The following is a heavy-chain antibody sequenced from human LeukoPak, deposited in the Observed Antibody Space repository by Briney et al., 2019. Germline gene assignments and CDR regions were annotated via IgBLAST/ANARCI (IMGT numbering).Heavy chain of an antibody. CDR3: ARGDGYNYGWFDP. CDR1: GGSFSNFP. Sequence: ASVKVSCKASGGSFSNFPINWVRQAPGQELEWMGGIIPIFGTANYAQKFQGRVTITTDESTSTAYMELSSLRSEDTAVYYCARGDGYNYGWFDPWGQGTLVTVSS. CDR2: IIPIFGTA. J-gene: IGHJ5*02. D-gene: IGHD5-24*01. V-gene: IGHV1-69*05.